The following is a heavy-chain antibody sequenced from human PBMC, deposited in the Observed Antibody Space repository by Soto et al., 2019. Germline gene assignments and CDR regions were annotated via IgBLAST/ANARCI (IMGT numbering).Heavy chain of an antibody. V-gene: IGHV3-66*01. Sequence: PGGFLRLSCAASGFTVSSNYMSWVRQAPGKGLEWVSVIYSGGSTYYADSVKGRFTISRDNSKNTLYLQMNSLRAEDTAVYYCARDYDFWSGSHSHDAFDIWGQGTMVTVSS. CDR2: IYSGGST. J-gene: IGHJ3*02. CDR3: ARDYDFWSGSHSHDAFDI. D-gene: IGHD3-3*01. CDR1: GFTVSSNY.